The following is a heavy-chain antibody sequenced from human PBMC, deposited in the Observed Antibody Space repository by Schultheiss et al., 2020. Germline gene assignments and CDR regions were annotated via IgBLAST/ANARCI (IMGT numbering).Heavy chain of an antibody. J-gene: IGHJ4*02. V-gene: IGHV3-30-3*01. D-gene: IGHD4-17*01. CDR2: ISYDGSNK. CDR3: ARGRGKMTTVTPLGY. CDR1: GGSISSSN. Sequence: LSLTCAVSGGSISSSNWWSWVRQAPGKGLEWVAVISYDGSNKYYADSVKGRFTISRDNSKNTLYLQMNSLRAEDTAVYYCARGRGKMTTVTPLGYWGQGTLVTVSS.